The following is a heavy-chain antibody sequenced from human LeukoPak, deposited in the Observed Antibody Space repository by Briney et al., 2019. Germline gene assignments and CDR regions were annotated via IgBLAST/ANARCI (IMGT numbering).Heavy chain of an antibody. Sequence: ASVKVCCKASGYNFTSYQMYWVLHAPGQGLEWMGRISPSGGSASYTQKLQGRVTMTRDTSTSTAYMELSSLRFEDTAVYYCVREGGEYWGQGTLVTVSS. V-gene: IGHV1-46*04. CDR3: VREGGEY. J-gene: IGHJ4*02. CDR2: ISPSGGSA. D-gene: IGHD3-16*01. CDR1: GYNFTSYQ.